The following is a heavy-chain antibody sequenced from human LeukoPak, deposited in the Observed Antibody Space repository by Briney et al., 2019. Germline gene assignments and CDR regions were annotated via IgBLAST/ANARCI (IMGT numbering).Heavy chain of an antibody. CDR2: IFYAGST. CDR3: ASGERGYSYGPLDY. CDR1: GGSIRSYY. V-gene: IGHV4-59*08. Sequence: SETLSLTCIVSGGSIRSYYWSWIRQPPGKGLEWIGYIFYAGSTTYNPSLKSRVTISIDTSKNQFSLKLNSVTAAGTAVYYCASGERGYSYGPLDYWGQGTLVTVSS. D-gene: IGHD5-18*01. J-gene: IGHJ4*02.